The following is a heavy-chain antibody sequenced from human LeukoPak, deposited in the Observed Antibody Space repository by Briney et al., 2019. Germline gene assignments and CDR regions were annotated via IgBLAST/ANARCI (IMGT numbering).Heavy chain of an antibody. CDR2: ILYAGSNK. CDR3: ARGGGQVPFDY. D-gene: IGHD2-15*01. CDR1: GFIFSSYA. Sequence: GGSLRLSCAASGFIFSSYARHWVRQAPGKGLEWVAVILYAGSNKYYADSVKGRFTISRDNSKNTLYLQMNSLRAEDTAVYYCARGGGQVPFDYWGQGTLVTVSS. J-gene: IGHJ4*02. V-gene: IGHV3-30*04.